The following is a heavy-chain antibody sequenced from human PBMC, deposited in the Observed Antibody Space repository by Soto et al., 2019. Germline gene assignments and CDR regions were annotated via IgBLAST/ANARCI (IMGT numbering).Heavy chain of an antibody. CDR3: ARDWATVTGAFDY. V-gene: IGHV3-30-3*01. Sequence: QVQLVESGGGVVQPGRSLRLSCAASGFTFSSYAMHWVRQAPGKGLEWVAVISYDGTIKYYADSVKGRFTISRDNSKNTLSVQMDSLRAEDTAVYYCARDWATVTGAFDYWGQGTLVTVSS. J-gene: IGHJ4*02. D-gene: IGHD4-17*01. CDR1: GFTFSSYA. CDR2: ISYDGTIK.